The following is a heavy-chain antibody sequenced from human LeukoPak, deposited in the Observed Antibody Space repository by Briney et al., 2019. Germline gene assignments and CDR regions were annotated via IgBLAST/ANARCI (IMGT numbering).Heavy chain of an antibody. D-gene: IGHD1-1*01. CDR2: TYYRSKWST. CDR1: RDSVSSNSAA. CDR3: ARSTGPIDY. Sequence: SQTFSLTCAFSRDSVSSNSAAWNWIRQSPSRGLEWLGRTYYRSKWSTYYAVSVKSRISINRDTSKNQISLQLNSVTPEDMAVYYCARSTGPIDYWGQGTLVTVSS. V-gene: IGHV6-1*01. J-gene: IGHJ4*02.